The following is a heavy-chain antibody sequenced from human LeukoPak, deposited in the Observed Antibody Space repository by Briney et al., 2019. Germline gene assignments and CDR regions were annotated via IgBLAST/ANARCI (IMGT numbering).Heavy chain of an antibody. CDR3: ARDRGWVGYQLPWVDWFAP. J-gene: IGHJ5*02. V-gene: IGHV1-69*01. Sequence: ASVKVSCKASGGTFSSYAISWVRQAPGQGLEWMGGIIPIFGTANYAQKFQGRVTITADESTRTAHMEPSSLRSEDTAVYYCARDRGWVGYQLPWVDWFAPWGQGTLVTVSS. CDR1: GGTFSSYA. CDR2: IIPIFGTA. D-gene: IGHD2-2*01.